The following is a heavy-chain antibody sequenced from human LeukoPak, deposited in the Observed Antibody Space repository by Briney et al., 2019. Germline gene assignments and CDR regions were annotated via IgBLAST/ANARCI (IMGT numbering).Heavy chain of an antibody. CDR2: ISSSSSTI. J-gene: IGHJ6*02. CDR3: ASILLWFGAYYYGMDV. Sequence: PGGSLRLSCAASGIIFSNYAMSWVRQAPGKGLEWVSYISSSSSTIYYADSVKGRFTISRDNAKNSLYLQMNSLRDEDTAVYYCASILLWFGAYYYGMDVWGQGTTVTVSS. CDR1: GIIFSNYA. V-gene: IGHV3-48*02. D-gene: IGHD3-10*01.